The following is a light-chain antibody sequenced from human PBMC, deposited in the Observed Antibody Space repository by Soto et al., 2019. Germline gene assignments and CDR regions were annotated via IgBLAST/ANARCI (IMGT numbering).Light chain of an antibody. CDR2: GAS. V-gene: IGKV3-20*01. CDR3: QQYCSSPRYT. Sequence: EIVLTQSPGTLSLSPGERATLSCRASQSVSSSYLAWYQQKPGQAPRLLIYGASSRATGIPDRFSGSGSGTDFSLTISRPEPEDFAVYYGQQYCSSPRYTFGQGTKLEIK. CDR1: QSVSSSY. J-gene: IGKJ2*01.